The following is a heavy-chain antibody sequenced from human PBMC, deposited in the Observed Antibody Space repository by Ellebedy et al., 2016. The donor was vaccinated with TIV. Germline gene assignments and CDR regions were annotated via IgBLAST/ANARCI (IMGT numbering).Heavy chain of an antibody. CDR3: ARDPGGGGAYSDNWSDP. J-gene: IGHJ5*02. V-gene: IGHV3-66*01. CDR1: GFNVSTFF. D-gene: IGHD4-11*01. CDR2: IYPGGGT. Sequence: GESLKISCTASGFNVSTFFMSWVRQAPGQGLEWVSVIYPGGGTNYSDTVEGRFTVSRDTSTNTIYLQMNSLRGEDTAVYYCARDPGGGGAYSDNWSDPWGQGTLVTVSS.